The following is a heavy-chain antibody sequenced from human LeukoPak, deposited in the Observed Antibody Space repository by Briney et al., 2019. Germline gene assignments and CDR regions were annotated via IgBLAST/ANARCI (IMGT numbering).Heavy chain of an antibody. Sequence: GGSLRLSCAASGFTFSDYYMSWIRQAPGKGLEWVSYISSSGSTIYYADSVKGRFTISRDNAKNSLYLQMDSLRAEDTAVYYCARETRSRYCSGGSCYPIDYWGQGTLVTVSS. CDR3: ARETRSRYCSGGSCYPIDY. V-gene: IGHV3-11*01. CDR2: ISSSGSTI. CDR1: GFTFSDYY. J-gene: IGHJ4*02. D-gene: IGHD2-15*01.